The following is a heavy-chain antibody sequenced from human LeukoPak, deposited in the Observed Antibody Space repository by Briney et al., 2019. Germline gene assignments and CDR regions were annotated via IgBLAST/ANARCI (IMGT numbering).Heavy chain of an antibody. CDR1: GYTFTGYY. D-gene: IGHD3-3*01. J-gene: IGHJ6*03. CDR3: ARDSRVYDFWSGYFSIHYYYYMDV. CDR2: INPNSGGT. Sequence: ASVKVSCKASGYTFTGYYMHWVRQAPGQGLEWMGWINPNSGGTNYAQKFQGRVTMTRDTSISTAYMELSRLRSEDTAVYYCARDSRVYDFWSGYFSIHYYYYMDVWGKGTTVTVSS. V-gene: IGHV1-2*02.